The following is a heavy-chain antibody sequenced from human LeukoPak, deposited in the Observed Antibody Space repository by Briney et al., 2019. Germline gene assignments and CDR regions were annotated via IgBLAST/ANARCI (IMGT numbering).Heavy chain of an antibody. CDR3: ARAQYYDFWSGYYKYYFDY. CDR1: GGSISSYY. CDR2: IYTSGST. D-gene: IGHD3-3*01. V-gene: IGHV4-4*07. J-gene: IGHJ4*02. Sequence: SETLSLTCTVSGGSISSYYWSWIRQPAGKGLGWIGRIYTSGSTNYNPSLKSRVTMSVDTSKNQFSLKLSSVTAADTAVYYCARAQYYDFWSGYYKYYFDYWGQGTLVTVSS.